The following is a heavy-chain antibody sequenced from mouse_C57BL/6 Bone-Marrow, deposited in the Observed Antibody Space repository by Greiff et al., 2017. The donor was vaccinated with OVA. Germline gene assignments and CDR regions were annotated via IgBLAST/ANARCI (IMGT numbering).Heavy chain of an antibody. V-gene: IGHV5-4*03. CDR2: ISDGGSYT. CDR1: GFTFSSYA. CDR3: ASFITTADY. J-gene: IGHJ2*01. Sequence: DVMLVESGGGLVKPGGSLKLSCAASGFTFSSYAMSWVRQTPEKRLEWVATISDGGSYTYYPDNVKGRFTISRDNAKNNLYLQMSHLKSEDTAMYYCASFITTADYWGQGTTLTVSS. D-gene: IGHD1-1*01.